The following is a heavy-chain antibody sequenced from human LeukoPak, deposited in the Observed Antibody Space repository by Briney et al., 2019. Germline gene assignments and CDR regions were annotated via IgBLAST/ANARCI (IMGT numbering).Heavy chain of an antibody. CDR3: ARERWHCRVNCYSVYYYALDV. D-gene: IGHD2-15*01. CDR2: INPGNGDT. J-gene: IGHJ6*02. Sequence: SVNVSCKGSGYTFTNYAVHWVRQAPGQRREWLGWINPGNGDTKYSQNFQGRVAVTSHTSAATAYVELNSLTSEDTAVYYCARERWHCRVNCYSVYYYALDVWGQGTTVTVSS. V-gene: IGHV1-3*01. CDR1: GYTFTNYA.